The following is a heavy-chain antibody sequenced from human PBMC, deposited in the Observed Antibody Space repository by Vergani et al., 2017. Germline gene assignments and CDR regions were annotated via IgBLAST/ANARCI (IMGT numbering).Heavy chain of an antibody. D-gene: IGHD4-17*01. CDR1: GYTFTSYY. V-gene: IGHV1-46*01. Sequence: QVQLVQSGAEVKKPGASVKVSCKASGYTFTSYYMHWVRQAPGQGLEWMGIINPSGGSTSYAQKFQGRVTMTRDTSTSTVYMELSSLRSEDTAVYYCAKKQNYGDYWAYDAFDIWGQGTMVTVSS. CDR2: INPSGGST. J-gene: IGHJ3*02. CDR3: AKKQNYGDYWAYDAFDI.